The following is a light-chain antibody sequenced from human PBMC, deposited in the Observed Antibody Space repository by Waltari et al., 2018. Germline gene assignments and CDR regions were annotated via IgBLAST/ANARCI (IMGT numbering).Light chain of an antibody. J-gene: IGKJ5*01. CDR3: QQYGGSVPVT. CDR1: QSISSNH. V-gene: IGKV3-20*01. CDR2: GAS. Sequence: EIVLTQSPGTLSLSSGERATLSCRASQSISSNHLVWYQQKPGQAPRLLIYGASTRATGIPDRFSGSGSGTDFTLTISGLEPEDFAVYYCQQYGGSVPVTFGQGTRLEIK.